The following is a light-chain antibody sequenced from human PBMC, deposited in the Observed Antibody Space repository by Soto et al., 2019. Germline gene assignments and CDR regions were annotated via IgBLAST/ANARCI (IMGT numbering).Light chain of an antibody. CDR1: SSDVGGYSY. J-gene: IGLJ1*01. CDR2: DVT. CDR3: CSYTGSYSYV. V-gene: IGLV2-11*01. Sequence: QSALTQPHSVSGSPGQSVTISCTGTSSDVGGYSYVSWYQQHPGKAPELIIYDVTERPSGVPDRFSGSKSGNTASLTISGLQADDEADYYCCSYTGSYSYVFGIGTKVTVL.